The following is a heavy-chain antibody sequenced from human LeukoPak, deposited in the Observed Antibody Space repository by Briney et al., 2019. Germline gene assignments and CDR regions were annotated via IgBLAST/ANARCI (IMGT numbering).Heavy chain of an antibody. D-gene: IGHD3-22*01. Sequence: RPGGSLRLSCAASGFTFDDYAMHWVRQAPGKGLEWVSGISWNSGSIGYADSVKGRFTISRDNARNSLYLQMNSLRADDTALYYCTRGSGYSPLFDCWGQGTLVTVSS. CDR1: GFTFDDYA. J-gene: IGHJ4*02. CDR2: ISWNSGSI. V-gene: IGHV3-9*01. CDR3: TRGSGYSPLFDC.